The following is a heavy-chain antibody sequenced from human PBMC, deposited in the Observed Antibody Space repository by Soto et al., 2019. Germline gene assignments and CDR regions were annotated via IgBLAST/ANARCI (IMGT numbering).Heavy chain of an antibody. CDR3: ARDSDPSEPMTTVTKRKYRPFDY. D-gene: IGHD4-17*01. CDR2: IIPIFGTA. CDR1: GGTFSSYA. V-gene: IGHV1-69*12. J-gene: IGHJ4*02. Sequence: QVQLVQSGAEVKKPGSSVKVSCKASGGTFSSYAISWVRQAPGQGLEWMGGIIPIFGTANYAQKFQGRVTITADESTSTAYMELSRLRSEDTAVYYCARDSDPSEPMTTVTKRKYRPFDYWGQGTLVTVSS.